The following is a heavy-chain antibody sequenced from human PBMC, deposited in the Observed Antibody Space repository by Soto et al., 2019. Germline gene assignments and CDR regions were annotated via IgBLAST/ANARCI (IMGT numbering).Heavy chain of an antibody. CDR1: GGSFSGYY. CDR2: INHSGST. CDR3: ARGWSSSWYDGWFDP. D-gene: IGHD6-13*01. V-gene: IGHV4-34*01. Sequence: PSETLSLTCAVYGGSFSGYYWSWIRQPPGKGLEWIGEINHSGSTNYNPSLKSRVTISVDTSKNQFSLKLSSVTAADTAVYYCARGWSSSWYDGWFDPWGQGTLVTVS. J-gene: IGHJ5*02.